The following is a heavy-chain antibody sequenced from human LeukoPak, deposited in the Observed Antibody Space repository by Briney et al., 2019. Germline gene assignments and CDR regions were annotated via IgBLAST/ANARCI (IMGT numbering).Heavy chain of an antibody. D-gene: IGHD1-7*01. V-gene: IGHV1-69*05. Sequence: ASVKVSCKASGGTFSSYAISWVRQAPGQGLEWMGGIIPIFGTANYAQKFQGRVTITTDESTSTAYMELSSLRSEDTAVYYCAREELELRAAFDIWGQGTMVTVSS. CDR3: AREELELRAAFDI. J-gene: IGHJ3*02. CDR2: IIPIFGTA. CDR1: GGTFSSYA.